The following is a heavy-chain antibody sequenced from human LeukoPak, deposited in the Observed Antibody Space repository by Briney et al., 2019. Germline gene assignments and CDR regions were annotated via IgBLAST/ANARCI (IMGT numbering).Heavy chain of an antibody. D-gene: IGHD2-15*01. V-gene: IGHV4-61*02. CDR3: AGAQVGDRALGPLYYYMDV. CDR1: GGSISSGSYY. J-gene: IGHJ6*03. Sequence: SQTLSLTCTVSGGSISSGSYYWSWIRQPAGKGLEWIGRIYTSGSTNYNPSLKSRVTISVDTSKNQFSLKLSSVTAADTAVYYWAGAQVGDRALGPLYYYMDVWGKGTTVTVS. CDR2: IYTSGST.